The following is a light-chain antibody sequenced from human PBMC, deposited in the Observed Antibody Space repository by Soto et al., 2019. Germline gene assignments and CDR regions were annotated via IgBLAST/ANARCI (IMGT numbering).Light chain of an antibody. CDR1: QSVSGN. Sequence: EIVMTQSPATLSVSPGEIAALSCRASQSVSGNLAWYQQTPSQAPRLLIYGASTRATGFPARFSGSGFGTEFSLTISSLKAEDFTVYACQQYNYRPPALGQGTRLEI. J-gene: IGKJ5*01. CDR3: QQYNYRPPA. V-gene: IGKV3-15*01. CDR2: GAS.